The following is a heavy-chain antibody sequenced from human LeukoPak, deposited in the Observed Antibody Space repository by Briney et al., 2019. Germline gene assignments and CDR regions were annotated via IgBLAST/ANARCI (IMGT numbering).Heavy chain of an antibody. V-gene: IGHV4-4*02. CDR3: ARTEAVAVAAVMDP. Sequence: SGTLSLTCAVSGGSISSSNWRSWVRQPPGKGLEWIGEIYHSGSTNYNPSLKSRVTISVDKSKNQFSLKLSSVTAADTAVYYCARTEAVAVAAVMDPWGQGTLVTVSS. CDR2: IYHSGST. CDR1: GGSISSSNW. D-gene: IGHD6-19*01. J-gene: IGHJ5*02.